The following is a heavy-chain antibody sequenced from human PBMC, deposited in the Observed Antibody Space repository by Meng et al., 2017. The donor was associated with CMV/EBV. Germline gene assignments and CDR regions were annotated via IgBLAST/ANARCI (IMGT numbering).Heavy chain of an antibody. V-gene: IGHV3-30*02. CDR2: IRYDGSNK. D-gene: IGHD6-13*01. CDR3: ARGGRGKAAAGKRMDV. Sequence: GESLKISCAASGFTFSSYGMHWVRQAPGKGLEWVAFIRYDGSNKYYADSVKGRFTISRDNSKNTLYLQMNSLRAEDTAVYYCARGGRGKAAAGKRMDVWGQGTTVTVSS. CDR1: GFTFSSYG. J-gene: IGHJ6*02.